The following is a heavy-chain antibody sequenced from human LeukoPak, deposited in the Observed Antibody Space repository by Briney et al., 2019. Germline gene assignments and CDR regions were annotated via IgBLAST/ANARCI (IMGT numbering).Heavy chain of an antibody. V-gene: IGHV3-11*04. CDR1: GFTFSDYY. CDR3: ARDVYYRSNSWFDP. CDR2: ISSSGSTI. D-gene: IGHD3-10*01. J-gene: IGHJ5*02. Sequence: GGSLRLSCAASGFTFSDYYMSWIRQTPGKGLEWVSYISSSGSTIYYADSVKGRFTISRDNAKNSLYLQMNSLRAEDTAVYYCARDVYYRSNSWFDPWGQGTLVTVSS.